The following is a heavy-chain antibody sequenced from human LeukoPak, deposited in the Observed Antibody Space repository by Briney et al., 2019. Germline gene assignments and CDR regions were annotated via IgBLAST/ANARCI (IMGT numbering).Heavy chain of an antibody. V-gene: IGHV4-30-2*01. J-gene: IGHJ4*02. Sequence: SQTLSLTCTVSGGSISSGGYYWSWIRQPPGKGLEWIGYIYHSGSTYYNPSLKSRVTISVDRSKNQFSLKLSSVTAADTAVYYCARVELIAAAVDYWGQGTLVTVSS. CDR3: ARVELIAAAVDY. CDR1: GGSISSGGYY. D-gene: IGHD6-13*01. CDR2: IYHSGST.